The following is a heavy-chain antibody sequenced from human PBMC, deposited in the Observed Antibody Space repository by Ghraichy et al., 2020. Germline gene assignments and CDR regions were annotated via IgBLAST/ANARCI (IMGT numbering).Heavy chain of an antibody. CDR2: VDHSGST. D-gene: IGHD6-19*01. CDR3: ARWAGTAVGFHYWYFDF. V-gene: IGHV4-34*01. Sequence: ESLNISCAVYSGSFSAFHWSWIRQPPGKGLEWIGEVDHSGSTSYNPSLKSRVTISVDTSNNQISLKLTSVTAADTAVYYCARWAGTAVGFHYWYFDFWGRGTLVTVSS. J-gene: IGHJ2*01. CDR1: SGSFSAFH.